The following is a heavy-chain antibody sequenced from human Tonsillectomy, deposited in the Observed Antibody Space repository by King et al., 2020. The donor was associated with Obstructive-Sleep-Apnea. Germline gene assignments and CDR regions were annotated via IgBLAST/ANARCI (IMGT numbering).Heavy chain of an antibody. V-gene: IGHV4-34*01. CDR2: ISHTGST. CDR1: GGSFSGFY. Sequence: VQLQQWGAGLLKPSETLSLTCVVYGGSFSGFYWSWIRPPPGKGLEWIGDISHTGSTNYNPSLKSRVTISLDTSKNQFSLKLNSVTAAYTAVYYCTRNFDYWGQGPLVTVSS. CDR3: TRNFDY. J-gene: IGHJ4*02. D-gene: IGHD2-2*01.